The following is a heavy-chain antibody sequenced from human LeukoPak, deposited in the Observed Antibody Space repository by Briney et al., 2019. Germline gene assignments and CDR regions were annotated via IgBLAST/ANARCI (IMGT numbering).Heavy chain of an antibody. D-gene: IGHD6-13*01. Sequence: GGSLRLSCAASGFTFSSYAMHWVRQAPGKGLEYVSAISSNGGSTYYANSVKGRFTISRDNSKSTLYLQMGSLRAEDMAVYYCARSSYSSSWSKRWFDPWGQGTLVTVSP. CDR2: ISSNGGST. J-gene: IGHJ5*02. V-gene: IGHV3-64*01. CDR3: ARSSYSSSWSKRWFDP. CDR1: GFTFSSYA.